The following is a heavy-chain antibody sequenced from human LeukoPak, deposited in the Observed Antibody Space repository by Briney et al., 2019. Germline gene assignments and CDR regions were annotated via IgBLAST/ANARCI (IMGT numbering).Heavy chain of an antibody. J-gene: IGHJ2*01. D-gene: IGHD2-8*01. CDR1: GGTFSSYA. Sequence: SVKVSCKASGGTFSSYAISWVRQAPGQGREWMGRIIPILGIANYAQKFQGRVTITADKSTSTAYMELSSLRSEDTAVYYCARDSNGPYWYFDLWGRGTLVTVSS. V-gene: IGHV1-69*04. CDR2: IIPILGIA. CDR3: ARDSNGPYWYFDL.